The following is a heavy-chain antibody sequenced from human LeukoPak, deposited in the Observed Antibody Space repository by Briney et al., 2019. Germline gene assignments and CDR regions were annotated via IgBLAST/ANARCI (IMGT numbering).Heavy chain of an antibody. CDR1: GGIFSSYA. D-gene: IGHD3-22*01. CDR2: SIPIFGTA. CDR3: ARDNSYDRSGYYYFPFDY. Sequence: SVKASCKASGGIFSSYAISWVRQAPGQGLEWMGGSIPIFGTANYAQKFQGRVTITADESTSTAYMELSSLRSEDTAVYYCARDNSYDRSGYYYFPFDYWGQGTLVTVSS. V-gene: IGHV1-69*13. J-gene: IGHJ4*02.